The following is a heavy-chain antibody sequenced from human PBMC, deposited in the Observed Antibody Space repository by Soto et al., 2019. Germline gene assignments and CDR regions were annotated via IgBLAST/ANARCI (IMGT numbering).Heavy chain of an antibody. CDR3: ARDVYEILGRVVRRLDS. CDR2: LKRDGRER. Sequence: PGWSLRLACASSVFTFVDYWMTWVRQAPGKGLEWVANLKRDGRERYYVDSVKGRFSVSRDNAKNSLYLQMNNLRPEDTAVYYCARDVYEILGRVVRRLDSWGQGTLVTVSS. CDR1: VFTFVDYW. D-gene: IGHD2-8*01. J-gene: IGHJ4*02. V-gene: IGHV3-7*03.